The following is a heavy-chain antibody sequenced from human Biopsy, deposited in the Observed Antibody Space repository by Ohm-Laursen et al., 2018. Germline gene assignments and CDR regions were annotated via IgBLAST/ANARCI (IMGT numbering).Heavy chain of an antibody. V-gene: IGHV1-69*10. CDR2: IISVSGLV. CDR1: GATFTNYA. Sequence: SAYASRKLSGATFTNYAIGWARHAPGEGLGWMGGIISVSGLVNNAPKSHGRVTITADKTTTTAYMELSSLKSEDTAVFYFAAPFQYYDAWGGYPPFDHWGQGTLVTVSS. CDR3: AAPFQYYDAWGGYPPFDH. D-gene: IGHD3-3*01. J-gene: IGHJ4*02.